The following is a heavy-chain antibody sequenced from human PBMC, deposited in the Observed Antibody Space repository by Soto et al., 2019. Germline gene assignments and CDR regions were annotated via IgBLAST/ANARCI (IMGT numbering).Heavy chain of an antibody. J-gene: IGHJ3*02. D-gene: IGHD3-9*01. CDR3: ARDLLRYFDWFQPDAFDI. Sequence: QVQLQESGPGLVMPSGTLSLTCAVSGGSISSSNWWSWVRQPPGKGLEWIGEIYHSGSTNYNPSLKSRVTISVDKSKNQFSLKLSSVTAADTAVYYCARDLLRYFDWFQPDAFDIWGQGTMVTVSS. CDR1: GGSISSSNW. V-gene: IGHV4-4*02. CDR2: IYHSGST.